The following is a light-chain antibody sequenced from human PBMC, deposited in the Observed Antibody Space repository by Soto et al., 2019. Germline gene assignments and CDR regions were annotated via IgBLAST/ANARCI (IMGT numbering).Light chain of an antibody. CDR2: GVT. V-gene: IGLV2-8*01. CDR3: GSYSSTTTREV. Sequence: QSVLTQPPSASGSPGQSVTISCTGTSSDVGAYTYVSWYQQHPGKAPKLMIYGVTERPSGVPDRFSGSKSASTASLTISGLQVEDEADYFCGSYSSTTTREVFGTGTKVTVL. J-gene: IGLJ1*01. CDR1: SSDVGAYTY.